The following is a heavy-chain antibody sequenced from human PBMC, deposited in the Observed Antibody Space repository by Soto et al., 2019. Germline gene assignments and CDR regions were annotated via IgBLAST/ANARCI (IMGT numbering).Heavy chain of an antibody. CDR1: GGSISSGGYY. D-gene: IGHD3-22*01. Sequence: QVQLQESGPGLVKPSQTLSLTCTVSGGSISSGGYYWSWIRQHPGKGLEWIGYIYYTGSTYYNPSLNSRVTISVDTSKNQFSLKLSSVTAADTAVYYCARGFRLNSSGSMNWFDPWGQGTLVTVSS. CDR2: IYYTGST. CDR3: ARGFRLNSSGSMNWFDP. J-gene: IGHJ5*02. V-gene: IGHV4-31*03.